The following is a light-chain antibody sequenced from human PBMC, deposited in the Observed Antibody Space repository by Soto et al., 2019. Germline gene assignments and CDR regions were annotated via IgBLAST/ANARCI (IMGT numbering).Light chain of an antibody. V-gene: IGLV4-69*01. J-gene: IGLJ3*02. CDR1: SGHSSYA. CDR3: QTWGTGIRV. Sequence: QPVLTQSPSASASLEASVKVTCTLSSGHSSYAIAWHQQQPEKGPRYLMEVNSDGSHNKGDGIPDRFSGSSSGAERYLTISSLQSEDEADYYCQTWGTGIRVFGGGTQLTVL. CDR2: VNSDGSH.